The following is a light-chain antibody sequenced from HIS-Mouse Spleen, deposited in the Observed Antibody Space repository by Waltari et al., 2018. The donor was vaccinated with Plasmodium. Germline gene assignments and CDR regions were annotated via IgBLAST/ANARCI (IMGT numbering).Light chain of an antibody. J-gene: IGKJ3*01. CDR2: DAS. CDR1: QDISNY. Sequence: DIQMTQSPSSLSASVGDRVTITFQASQDISNYLNWYQQKPGKAPKLMIYDASNLETGVPSRFSGSGSGTDFTFTISSLQPEDIATYHCQQYDNLPPLFTCGPGTKVDIK. CDR3: QQYDNLPPLFT. V-gene: IGKV1-33*01.